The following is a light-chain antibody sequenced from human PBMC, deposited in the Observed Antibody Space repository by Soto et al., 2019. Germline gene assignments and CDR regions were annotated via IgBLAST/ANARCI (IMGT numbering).Light chain of an antibody. CDR1: QSVSSS. CDR2: DAS. J-gene: IGKJ2*01. CDR3: HQYNSWPPGT. V-gene: IGKV3-15*01. Sequence: EIVMTQSPSTLSVSPGERATLSCRTSQSVSSSLAWYQQKPGQAPRLLISDASTRATGIPARFSGSGSGTEFTLTISSLQSEDFALYYCHQYNSWPPGTFGQGTKVDI.